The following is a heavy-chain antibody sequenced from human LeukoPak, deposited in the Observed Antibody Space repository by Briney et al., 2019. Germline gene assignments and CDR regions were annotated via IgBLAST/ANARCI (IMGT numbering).Heavy chain of an antibody. CDR1: GVSIRSYH. J-gene: IGHJ4*02. CDR2: IYIGGNT. Sequence: PSETLSLTCTVSGVSIRSYHWSWIRQPAGKGLEWIGRIYIGGNTNFNPSLKSRVSMSLDTSKNQMSLKLSSVTAADTAGYYCARHSFSWPFDYWGQGTLVTVSS. D-gene: IGHD6-13*01. CDR3: ARHSFSWPFDY. V-gene: IGHV4-4*07.